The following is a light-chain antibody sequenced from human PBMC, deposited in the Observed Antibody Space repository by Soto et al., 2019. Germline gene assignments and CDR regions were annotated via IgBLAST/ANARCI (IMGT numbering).Light chain of an antibody. V-gene: IGKV3-20*01. Sequence: EIVLTQSPATLSLSPGERATLSCRASQSVSSSYLAWYQQKPGQAPRPLIYGASSRAIVIPDRFSGSGSGTDFTLTISSLEPEEFAVYYCQQYGNSPWTFGQGTKVEIK. CDR3: QQYGNSPWT. J-gene: IGKJ1*01. CDR2: GAS. CDR1: QSVSSSY.